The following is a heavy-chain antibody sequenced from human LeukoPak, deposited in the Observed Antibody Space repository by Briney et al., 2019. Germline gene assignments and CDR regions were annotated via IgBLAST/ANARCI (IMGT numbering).Heavy chain of an antibody. D-gene: IGHD3-3*01. CDR3: ARDRDFWSGELDV. CDR1: GFTFSSYG. J-gene: IGHJ6*04. V-gene: IGHV3-30*02. CDR2: IRYDGSNK. Sequence: GGSLRLSCAASGFTFSSYGMHWVRQAPGKGLEWVAFIRYDGSNKYYADSVKGRFTISRDNSKNTLYLQMNSLRAEDTAVYYWARDRDFWSGELDVGGKGTTATVSS.